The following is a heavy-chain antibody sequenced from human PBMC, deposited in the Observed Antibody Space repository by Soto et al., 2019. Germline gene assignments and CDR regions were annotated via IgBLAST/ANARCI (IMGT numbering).Heavy chain of an antibody. CDR1: GDSISRTIYS. V-gene: IGHV4-39*01. J-gene: IGHJ4*02. CDR3: ARRAVAGLWFDY. CDR2: ISYNATT. Sequence: SETLSLTCIVSGDSISRTIYSWGWNRQPPGKGLEYIGTISYNATTYYNPSLMSRVTMSVDTSKNQFSLRLTSVTAADTAVYYCARRAVAGLWFDYWGQGILVTVSS. D-gene: IGHD6-13*01.